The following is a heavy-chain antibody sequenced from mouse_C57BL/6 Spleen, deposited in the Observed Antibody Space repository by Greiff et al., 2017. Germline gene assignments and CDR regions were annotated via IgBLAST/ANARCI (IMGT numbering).Heavy chain of an antibody. D-gene: IGHD2-1*01. CDR2: IYPGDGDT. J-gene: IGHJ1*03. V-gene: IGHV1-80*01. CDR1: GYAFSSYW. Sequence: QVHVKQSGAELVKPGASVKISCKASGYAFSSYWMNWVKQRPGKGLEWIGQIYPGDGDTNYNGKFKGKATLTADKSSSTAYMQLSSLTSEDSAVYFGARSGYYGNRYWYFDVWGTGTTVTVSS. CDR3: ARSGYYGNRYWYFDV.